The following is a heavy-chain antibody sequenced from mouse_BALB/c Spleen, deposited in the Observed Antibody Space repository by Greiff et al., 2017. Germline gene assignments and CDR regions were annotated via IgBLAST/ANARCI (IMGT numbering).Heavy chain of an antibody. J-gene: IGHJ2*01. V-gene: IGHV1-7*01. CDR2: INPSTGYT. CDR3: ARVSPLDY. CDR1: GYTFTSYW. Sequence: VQLQQSGAELAKPGASVKMSCKASGYTFTSYWMHWVKQRPGQGLEWIGYINPSTGYTEYNQKFKDKATLTADKSSSTAYMQLSSLTSEDSAVYYCARVSPLDYWGQGTTLTVSS.